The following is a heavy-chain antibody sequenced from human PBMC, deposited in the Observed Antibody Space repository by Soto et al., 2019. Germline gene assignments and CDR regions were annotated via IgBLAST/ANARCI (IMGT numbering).Heavy chain of an antibody. Sequence: SETLSLTCTVSGVPISSGDYYWSWIRQQPGKGLEWIGFIYYGGSTDYNPSLKSRVTMSIDTSKNQFSMKLSSVTAADTAVYYCARDRGHCSGTSCYWFDPWGQGTLVTVSS. V-gene: IGHV4-31*03. CDR1: GVPISSGDYY. CDR3: ARDRGHCSGTSCYWFDP. D-gene: IGHD2-15*01. CDR2: IYYGGST. J-gene: IGHJ5*01.